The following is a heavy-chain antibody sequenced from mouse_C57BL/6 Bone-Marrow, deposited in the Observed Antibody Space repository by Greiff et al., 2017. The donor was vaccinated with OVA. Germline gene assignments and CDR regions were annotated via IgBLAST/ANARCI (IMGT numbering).Heavy chain of an antibody. Sequence: LQQPGAELVKPGASVKLSCKASGYTFTSYWMHWVKQRPGQGLEWIGMIHPNSGSTNYNEKFKSKATLTVDKSSSTAYMQLSSLTSEDSAVYYCARREVITTVVPPFAMDYWGQGTSVTVSS. J-gene: IGHJ4*01. CDR1: GYTFTSYW. D-gene: IGHD1-1*01. V-gene: IGHV1-64*01. CDR2: IHPNSGST. CDR3: ARREVITTVVPPFAMDY.